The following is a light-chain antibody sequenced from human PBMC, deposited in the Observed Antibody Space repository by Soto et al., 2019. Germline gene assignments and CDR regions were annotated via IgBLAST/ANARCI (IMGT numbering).Light chain of an antibody. J-gene: IGKJ5*01. CDR3: QQRNIWPTVT. CDR1: PSVTNY. V-gene: IGKV3-11*01. Sequence: EIVLTQSPATLSLSPGERATLSCRASPSVTNYLAWYQQKPGQPPRLLIYGAFNRAAGIPARFSGSGSGTDFTLTISSLEPEDYAVYYCQQRNIWPTVTFGKGTRLE. CDR2: GAF.